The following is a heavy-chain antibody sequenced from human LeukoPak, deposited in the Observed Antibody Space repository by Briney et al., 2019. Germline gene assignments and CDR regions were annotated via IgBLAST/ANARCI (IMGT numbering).Heavy chain of an antibody. J-gene: IGHJ4*02. V-gene: IGHV4-59*08. CDR2: IYYPGST. D-gene: IGHD5-24*01. CDR3: TRVRTDGYTPLDY. CDR1: GGSISSNY. Sequence: SETLSLTCTVSGGSISSNYWSWIRQPPGKGLEWIGYIYYPGSTNYNPSLKRRVTISLDTSHEQVSLKLTSVPAAHTAVYYRTRVRTDGYTPLDYSGQGTLVTVSS.